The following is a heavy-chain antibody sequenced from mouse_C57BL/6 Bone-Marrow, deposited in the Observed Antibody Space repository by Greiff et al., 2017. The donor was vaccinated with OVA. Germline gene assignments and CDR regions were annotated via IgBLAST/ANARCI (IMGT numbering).Heavy chain of an antibody. CDR2: IDPETGDT. CDR1: GYNIKDDY. Sequence: VQLQQSGAELVRPGASVKLSCTASGYNIKDDYMHWVKQRPEQGLEWIGWIDPETGDTEYASKFQGKATITVDTSSNTAYLQLSSLTSEDTAVYYCTTELLRDYGGQGTSLTVSA. V-gene: IGHV14-4*01. CDR3: TTELLRDY. J-gene: IGHJ2*03. D-gene: IGHD1-1*01.